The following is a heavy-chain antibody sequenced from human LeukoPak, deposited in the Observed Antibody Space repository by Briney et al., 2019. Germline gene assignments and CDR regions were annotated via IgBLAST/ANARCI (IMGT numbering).Heavy chain of an antibody. Sequence: GGSLRLSCAASGLTFSSYWMNWVRQAPGKGLEWVANIKEDGSEKYYVDSVKGRFTISRDNAKNSLYLQMNSLRAEDTAVYYCAKVSRTTENFDNCGQGTLVTVSS. D-gene: IGHD4-11*01. V-gene: IGHV3-7*03. CDR3: AKVSRTTENFDN. J-gene: IGHJ4*02. CDR1: GLTFSSYW. CDR2: IKEDGSEK.